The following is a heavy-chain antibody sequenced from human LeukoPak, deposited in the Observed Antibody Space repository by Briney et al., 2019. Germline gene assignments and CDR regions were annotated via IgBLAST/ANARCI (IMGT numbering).Heavy chain of an antibody. CDR3: ARDLLRYFPPP. Sequence: KPSETLSLTCAVYGGSFSGYYWSWIRQPPGKGLEWIGEINHSGSTNYNPSLKSRVTISVDTSKNQFSLKLSSVTAADTAVYYCARDLLRYFPPPWGQGTLVTVSS. CDR1: GGSFSGYY. CDR2: INHSGST. J-gene: IGHJ5*02. D-gene: IGHD3-9*01. V-gene: IGHV4-34*01.